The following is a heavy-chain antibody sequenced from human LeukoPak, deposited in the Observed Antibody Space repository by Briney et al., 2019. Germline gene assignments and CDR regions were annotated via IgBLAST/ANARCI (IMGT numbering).Heavy chain of an antibody. CDR1: GFTFSNAW. CDR2: IKSKTDGGTT. D-gene: IGHD2-2*01. Sequence: GGSLRLSCAASGFTFSNAWMSWVRQAPGKGLEWVGRIKSKTDGGTTDYAAPVKGRFTISRDDSKNTLYLQMNSLKTEDTAVYYCTPSFSSTSCYFYYWGQGTLVTVSS. CDR3: TPSFSSTSCYFYY. V-gene: IGHV3-15*01. J-gene: IGHJ4*02.